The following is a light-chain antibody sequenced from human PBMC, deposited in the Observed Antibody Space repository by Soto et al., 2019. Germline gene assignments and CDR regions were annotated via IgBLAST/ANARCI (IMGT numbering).Light chain of an antibody. Sequence: EIALTQSPGTLSLSPGERVILSCRASQSVSSSYLAWYQQKPGQAPRLLIYDASSRATGIPDRFSGSGSGTDFTLTISRLEPEDFAVYYCQQYGSSAITFGQGTRLEIK. CDR3: QQYGSSAIT. J-gene: IGKJ5*01. CDR2: DAS. CDR1: QSVSSSY. V-gene: IGKV3-20*01.